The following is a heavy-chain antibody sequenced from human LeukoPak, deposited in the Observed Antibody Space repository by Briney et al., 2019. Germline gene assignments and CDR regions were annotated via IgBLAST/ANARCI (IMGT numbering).Heavy chain of an antibody. V-gene: IGHV5-51*01. D-gene: IGHD2-8*02. CDR3: ARVPCTGGSCSRTFDY. CDR2: INAADSDT. CDR1: GYSFSTYW. Sequence: GESLKISCQGSGYSFSTYWIGWVRQMPGKGLEWMGLINAADSDTRYSPSFQGQVLISVDKSISTAYLQWGNLKATDTAFYYCARVPCTGGSCSRTFDYWGQGTLVTVSS. J-gene: IGHJ4*02.